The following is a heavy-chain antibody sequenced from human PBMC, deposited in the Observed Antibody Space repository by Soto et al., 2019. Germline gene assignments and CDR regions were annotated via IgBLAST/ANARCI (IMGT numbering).Heavy chain of an antibody. Sequence: QVQLVQSGADVKTPGASVRVSCKASGYTFTGYYVHWVREAPGQGLEWMGWINPETGGTSYAQKFQGRVTLSRDTSINTAYLELSRLRFDDAAGYFCARERYQVISDGMDVWGQGTTVTVSS. CDR3: ARERYQVISDGMDV. J-gene: IGHJ6*02. D-gene: IGHD2-2*01. CDR1: GYTFTGYY. CDR2: INPETGGT. V-gene: IGHV1-2*02.